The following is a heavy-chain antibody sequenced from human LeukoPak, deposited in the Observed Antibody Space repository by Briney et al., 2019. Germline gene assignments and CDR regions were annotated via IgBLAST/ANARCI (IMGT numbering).Heavy chain of an antibody. D-gene: IGHD4-11*01. CDR1: GFTFSTYA. CDR2: ISGSGGST. CDR3: AKEHDYSNYYYFDF. J-gene: IGHJ4*02. Sequence: GGSLRLSCAASGFTFSTYAMNWVRQAPGKGLEWVSAISGSGGSTYYADSVKGRFTISRDNSKNTLYLQMNSLRAEDTAVYSCAKEHDYSNYYYFDFWGQGTLVTVSS. V-gene: IGHV3-23*01.